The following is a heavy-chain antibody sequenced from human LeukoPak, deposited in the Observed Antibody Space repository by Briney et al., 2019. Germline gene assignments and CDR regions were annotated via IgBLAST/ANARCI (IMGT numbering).Heavy chain of an antibody. CDR3: AREVSIVVVTANWFGP. D-gene: IGHD2-21*02. CDR1: GGTFSSYA. J-gene: IGHJ5*02. V-gene: IGHV1-69*04. CDR2: IIPILGIA. Sequence: ASVKVSCKASGGTFSSYAISWVRQAPGQGLEWMGRIIPILGIANYAQKFQGRVTITADKSTSTAYMELSSLRSEDTAVYYCAREVSIVVVTANWFGPWGQGTLVTVSS.